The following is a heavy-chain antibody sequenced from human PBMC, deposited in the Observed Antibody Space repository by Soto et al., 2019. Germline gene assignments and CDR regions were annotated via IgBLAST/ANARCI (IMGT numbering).Heavy chain of an antibody. CDR2: MYHSGST. CDR3: ATGYSYFDY. V-gene: IGHV4-38-2*01. J-gene: IGHJ4*02. CDR1: ADSISSVYY. Sequence: SETLSLTCAVSADSISSVYYCAWIRQPPGRGLEWIGSMYHSGSTYYNPSLKSRVTISVDTSKNQFSLKLSSVTAADTAVYYCATGYSYFDYWGQGTLVTSPQ. D-gene: IGHD5-18*01.